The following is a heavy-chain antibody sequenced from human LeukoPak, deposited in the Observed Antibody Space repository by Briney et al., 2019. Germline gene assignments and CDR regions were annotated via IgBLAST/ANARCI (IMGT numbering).Heavy chain of an antibody. V-gene: IGHV4-39*07. J-gene: IGHJ4*02. CDR2: IYYSGST. CDR1: GGSISSSSYY. CDR3: ARESKYYDILTGYYFRYFDY. Sequence: SETLSLTCTVSGGSISSSSYYWGWIRQPPGKGLEWIGSIYYSGSTYYNPSLKSRVTISVDTSKNQFSLKLSSVTAADTAVYYCARESKYYDILTGYYFRYFDYWGQGTLVTVSS. D-gene: IGHD3-9*01.